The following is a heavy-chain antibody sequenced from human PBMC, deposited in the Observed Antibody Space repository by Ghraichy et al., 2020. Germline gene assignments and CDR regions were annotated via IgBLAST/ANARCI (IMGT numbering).Heavy chain of an antibody. D-gene: IGHD3-22*01. Sequence: ASVKVSCKTSGYTFTRYYMHWVRQAPGQGLEWMGVIDPSGGTTSYTQKFQGRVTLTRDTSTSTVYMELSSLRSEDTAVYYCARGYLSGYYWGYFDYWGQGTLVTVSS. J-gene: IGHJ4*02. V-gene: IGHV1-46*01. CDR3: ARGYLSGYYWGYFDY. CDR1: GYTFTRYY. CDR2: IDPSGGTT.